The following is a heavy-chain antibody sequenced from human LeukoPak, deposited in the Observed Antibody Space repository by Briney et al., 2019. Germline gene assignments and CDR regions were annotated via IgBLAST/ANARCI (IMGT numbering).Heavy chain of an antibody. J-gene: IGHJ5*02. CDR1: GGSITGYY. Sequence: PSETLSLTCTVSGGSITGYYWSWIRQPPGKGLEWIGYIYYSGNTNYNPSLKSRVTMSVDTSKNQFSLKLSSVTAADTAVYYCARDDSGYDRWGQGTLVTVSS. D-gene: IGHD5-12*01. CDR2: IYYSGNT. V-gene: IGHV4-59*01. CDR3: ARDDSGYDR.